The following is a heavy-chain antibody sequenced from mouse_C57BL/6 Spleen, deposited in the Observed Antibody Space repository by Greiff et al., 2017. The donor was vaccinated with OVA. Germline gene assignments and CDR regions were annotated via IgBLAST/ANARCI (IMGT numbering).Heavy chain of an antibody. D-gene: IGHD1-1*01. J-gene: IGHJ4*01. CDR2: INPNNGGT. V-gene: IGHV1-26*01. Sequence: EVKLQQSGPELVKPRASVKISCKASGYTFTDYYMNWVKQSHGKSLEWIGDINPNNGGTSYNQKFKGKATLTVDKSSSTAYMELRSLTSEDSAVYYCARGGSPYYAMDYWGQGTSVTVSS. CDR3: ARGGSPYYAMDY. CDR1: GYTFTDYY.